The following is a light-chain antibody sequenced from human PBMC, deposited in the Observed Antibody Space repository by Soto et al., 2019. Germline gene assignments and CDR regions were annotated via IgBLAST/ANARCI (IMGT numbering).Light chain of an antibody. CDR3: QQSSLTPYT. V-gene: IGKV1-12*01. Sequence: DIQMTQSPSSVSASVGDRVTITCRASQGLSTYLAWYQQKPGKAPKLLIYTASNLRSGVPSRFTGSGSGTHFTLTINSLQPEDFAAYYCQQSSLTPYTFGQGTKLEIK. CDR2: TAS. CDR1: QGLSTY. J-gene: IGKJ2*01.